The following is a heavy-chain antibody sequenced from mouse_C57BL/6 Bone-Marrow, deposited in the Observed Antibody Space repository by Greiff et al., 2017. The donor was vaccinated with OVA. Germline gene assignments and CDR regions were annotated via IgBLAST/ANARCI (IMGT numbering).Heavy chain of an antibody. Sequence: QVQLQQSGPELVKPGASVKISCKASGYAFSSSWMNWVKQRPGKGLEWIGRIYPGDGDTNYNGKFKGKATLTADKSSSTAYMQLSSLTSEDSAVYFGAASTVVAHWYFDVWGTGTTVTVSS. D-gene: IGHD1-1*01. CDR2: IYPGDGDT. CDR3: AASTVVAHWYFDV. CDR1: GYAFSSSW. V-gene: IGHV1-82*01. J-gene: IGHJ1*03.